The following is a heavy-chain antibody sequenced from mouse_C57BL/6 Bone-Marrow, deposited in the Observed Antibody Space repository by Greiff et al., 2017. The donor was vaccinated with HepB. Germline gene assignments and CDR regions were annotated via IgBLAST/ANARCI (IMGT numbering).Heavy chain of an antibody. Sequence: EVQGVESGGGLVQPGGSMKLSCVASGFTFSNYWMNWVRQSPEKGLEWVAQIRLKSDNYATHYAESVKGRFTISRDDSKSSVYLQMNNLRADDTGIYYCTGIGYFDVWGTGTTVTVSS. V-gene: IGHV6-3*01. J-gene: IGHJ1*03. CDR2: IRLKSDNYAT. CDR3: TGIGYFDV. CDR1: GFTFSNYW.